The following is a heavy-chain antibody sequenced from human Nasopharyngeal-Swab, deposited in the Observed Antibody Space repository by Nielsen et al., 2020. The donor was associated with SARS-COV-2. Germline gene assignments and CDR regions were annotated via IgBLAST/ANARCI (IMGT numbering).Heavy chain of an antibody. CDR2: ISPNSGGT. Sequence: WVRQAPGQGLEGGGRISPNSGGTNFAQKFQGRVTMTRDTSINTAYMELTRLRSDDTAVYYCARAVYYDFWSGSNGGGADCWGQGTLVTVSS. V-gene: IGHV1-2*06. J-gene: IGHJ4*02. CDR3: ARAVYYDFWSGSNGGGADC. D-gene: IGHD3-3*01.